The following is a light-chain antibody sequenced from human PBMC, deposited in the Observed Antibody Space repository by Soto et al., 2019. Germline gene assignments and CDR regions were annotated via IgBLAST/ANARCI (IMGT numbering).Light chain of an antibody. CDR1: SSDVGGYNY. Sequence: QSVLAQPASVSGAPGQSTIISCTGNSSDVGGYNYVSWYQQHPGKAPKFLIYEVDNRASGVSDRFSGSKSGNTASLTISGLQAEDEADYYCSSYTSSNTLVFGTGTKVTVL. J-gene: IGLJ1*01. V-gene: IGLV2-14*01. CDR3: SSYTSSNTLV. CDR2: EVD.